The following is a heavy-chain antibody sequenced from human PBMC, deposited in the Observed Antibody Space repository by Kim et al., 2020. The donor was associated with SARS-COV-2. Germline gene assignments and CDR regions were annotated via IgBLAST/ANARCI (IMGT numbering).Heavy chain of an antibody. CDR3: ARGHHYYDSSGYESDWFDP. V-gene: IGHV3-30-3*01. Sequence: RGSLRLSCAASGFTFSSYAMHWVRQAPGKGLEWVAVISYDGSNKYYADSVKGRFTISRDNSKNTLYLQMNSLRAEDTAVYYCARGHHYYDSSGYESDWFDPWGQGTLVTVSS. CDR1: GFTFSSYA. CDR2: ISYDGSNK. J-gene: IGHJ5*02. D-gene: IGHD3-22*01.